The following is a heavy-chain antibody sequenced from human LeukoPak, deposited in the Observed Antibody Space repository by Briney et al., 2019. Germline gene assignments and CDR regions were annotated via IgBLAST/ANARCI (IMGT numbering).Heavy chain of an antibody. CDR3: ARGTLEDDYGDYAAY. Sequence: GASVKVSCKASGYTFTSYGISWVRQAPGQGLEWMGLISAYNGNTNYAQKLQGRVTMTTDTSTSTAYMELRSLRSDDTAVYYCARGTLEDDYGDYAAYWGQGTLVTVSS. D-gene: IGHD4-17*01. CDR2: ISAYNGNT. CDR1: GYTFTSYG. V-gene: IGHV1-18*01. J-gene: IGHJ4*02.